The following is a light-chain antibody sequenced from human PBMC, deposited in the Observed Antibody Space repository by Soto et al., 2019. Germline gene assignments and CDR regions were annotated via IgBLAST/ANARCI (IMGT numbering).Light chain of an antibody. J-gene: IGKJ1*01. CDR1: QSVSSNY. CDR2: GAS. Sequence: ESVLTQSPGTLSLSPGEGAALSCRASQSVSSNYLAWYQQKPGQAPRLLIYGASTRASGIPDRFSGSGSGTDFTLTISRLEPEDSAVYYCQQYGSSPTWTFGQGTKVVIK. CDR3: QQYGSSPTWT. V-gene: IGKV3-20*01.